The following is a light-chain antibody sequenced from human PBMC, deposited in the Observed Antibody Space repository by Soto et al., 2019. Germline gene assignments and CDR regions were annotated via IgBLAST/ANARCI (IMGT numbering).Light chain of an antibody. CDR3: SSYTSSSTLV. CDR1: SSDVGAYDH. J-gene: IGLJ1*01. V-gene: IGLV2-8*01. CDR2: EVT. Sequence: QSALTQPPSASGSPGQSVTIPCTGTSSDVGAYDHVSWYQQHPGKAPKLIIYEVTKRPAGVPDRFSGSKSGNTASLTISGLQAEDEADYYCSSYTSSSTLVFGTGTKVTVL.